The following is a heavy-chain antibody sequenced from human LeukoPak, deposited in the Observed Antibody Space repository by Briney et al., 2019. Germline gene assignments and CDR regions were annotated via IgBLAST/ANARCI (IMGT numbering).Heavy chain of an antibody. J-gene: IGHJ6*02. V-gene: IGHV1-18*01. CDR3: ASPDSSGGTLYYGMDV. D-gene: IGHD3-22*01. CDR1: GYTFTNYG. CDR2: ISAYNGYT. Sequence: ASVKVSCKASGYTFTNYGVSWVRQAPGQGLEWMGWISAYNGYTNYAQKFQFRVTMTTDTSTSTAYMELSSLRSEDTAVYYCASPDSSGGTLYYGMDVWGQGTTVTVSS.